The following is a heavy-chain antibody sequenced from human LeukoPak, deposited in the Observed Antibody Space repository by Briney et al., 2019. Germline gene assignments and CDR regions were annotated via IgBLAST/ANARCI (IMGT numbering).Heavy chain of an antibody. D-gene: IGHD6-19*01. Sequence: SVKVSCKASGGTFSSYAISWVRQAPGQGLEWMGGIIPIFGTANYAQKFQGSVTITADESTSTAYMELSNLRSEDTAVYYCARVAAVAGTGEELSLSDYWGQGTLVTVSS. V-gene: IGHV1-69*13. CDR1: GGTFSSYA. CDR3: ARVAAVAGTGEELSLSDY. J-gene: IGHJ4*02. CDR2: IIPIFGTA.